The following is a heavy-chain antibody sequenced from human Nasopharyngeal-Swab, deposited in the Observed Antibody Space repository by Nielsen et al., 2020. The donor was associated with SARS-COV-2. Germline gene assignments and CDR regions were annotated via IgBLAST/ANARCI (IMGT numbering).Heavy chain of an antibody. Sequence: WIRQPPGKGLEWVGFIRSKAYGGTTEYAASVKGRFTISRDDSKSIAYLQMSSLKTEDTAVYYCTSNTYYDFWSGDGFDYWGQGTLVTVSS. J-gene: IGHJ4*02. CDR3: TSNTYYDFWSGDGFDY. D-gene: IGHD3-3*01. CDR2: IRSKAYGGTT. V-gene: IGHV3-49*02.